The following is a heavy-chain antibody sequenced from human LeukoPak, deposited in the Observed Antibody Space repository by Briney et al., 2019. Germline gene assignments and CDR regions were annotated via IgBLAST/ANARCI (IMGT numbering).Heavy chain of an antibody. D-gene: IGHD6-19*01. CDR2: INTDGSST. CDR3: AKCLGIAVAGILYFDY. CDR1: GFIFSSYW. Sequence: GGSLRLSCAASGFIFSSYWMHWARHAPGKGLAWVSRINTDGSSTSYADSVKGRFTISRDNSKNTLYLQMNSLRAEDTAVYYCAKCLGIAVAGILYFDYWGQGTLVTVSS. J-gene: IGHJ4*02. V-gene: IGHV3-74*01.